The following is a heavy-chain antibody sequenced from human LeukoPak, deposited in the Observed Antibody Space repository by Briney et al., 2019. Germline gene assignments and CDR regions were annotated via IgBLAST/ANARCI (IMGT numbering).Heavy chain of an antibody. CDR2: ISGSGSST. CDR1: GFTFSSYA. V-gene: IGHV3-23*01. D-gene: IGHD3-10*01. Sequence: GGSLRLSCAASGFTFSSYAMSWVRQAPGKGLEWVSVISGSGSSTYYADSVKGRFTISRDNSKNTLYLQMNSLRAEDTAVYYCAKGYSYRPGPNFDYGGQGPRVPVPA. CDR3: AKGYSYRPGPNFDY. J-gene: IGHJ4*02.